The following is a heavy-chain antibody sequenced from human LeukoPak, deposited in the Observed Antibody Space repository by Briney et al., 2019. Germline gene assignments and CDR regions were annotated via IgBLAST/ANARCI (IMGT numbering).Heavy chain of an antibody. V-gene: IGHV3-20*04. D-gene: IGHD4-11*01. CDR3: ARGSTASGRAYYYMDV. CDR1: GFTFDDYG. Sequence: GGSLRLSCAASGFTFDDYGMSWVRQAPGKGLEWVSGINWNGGSTGYADSVKGRFTISRDNAKNSLYLQMNSLGAEDTALYYCARGSTASGRAYYYMDVWGKGTTVTVSS. CDR2: INWNGGST. J-gene: IGHJ6*03.